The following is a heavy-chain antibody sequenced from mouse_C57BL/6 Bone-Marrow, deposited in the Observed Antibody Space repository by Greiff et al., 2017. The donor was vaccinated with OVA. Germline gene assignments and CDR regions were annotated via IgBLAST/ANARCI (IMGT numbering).Heavy chain of an antibody. J-gene: IGHJ2*01. CDR2: IYPRSGNT. V-gene: IGHV1-81*01. CDR1: GYTFTSYG. CDR3: ARRGPYYSNY. Sequence: LQESGAELARPGASVKLSCKASGYTFTSYGISWVKQRTGQGLEWIGEIYPRSGNTYYNEKFKGKATLTADKSSSTAYMELRSLTSEDSAVYFCARRGPYYSNYWGQGTTLTVSS. D-gene: IGHD2-5*01.